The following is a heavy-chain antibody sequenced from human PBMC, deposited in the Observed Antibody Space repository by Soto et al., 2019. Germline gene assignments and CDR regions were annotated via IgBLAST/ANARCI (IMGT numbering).Heavy chain of an antibody. V-gene: IGHV4-4*07. J-gene: IGHJ4*02. D-gene: IGHD3-16*01. CDR3: ARTVGAAYYFDF. CDR1: GDSMSKYY. Sequence: QVQLQESGPGLVKPSETLSLTCNVSGDSMSKYYWSWVRQPAGKGREWIGRIWTSGSTNYNPSLKSRVTMSIDTSNKHFSLDVKSVTAADTAVYYCARTVGAAYYFDFWGQGVLVTVSS. CDR2: IWTSGST.